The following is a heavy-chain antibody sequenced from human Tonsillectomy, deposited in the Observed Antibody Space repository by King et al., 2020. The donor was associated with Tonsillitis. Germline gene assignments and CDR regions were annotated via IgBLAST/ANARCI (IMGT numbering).Heavy chain of an antibody. Sequence: VQLVESGGVVVQPGGSLRLSCAASGFTFDDYTMHWVRQAPGKGLEWVSLITRDGGSTFYADSVKGRFTISRDNSKNSVYLKMNSLRPEDTALYYCVKEKLCIYDSWGQGTLVTVSS. CDR3: VKEKLCIYDS. J-gene: IGHJ4*02. CDR2: ITRDGGST. D-gene: IGHD3-16*01. V-gene: IGHV3-43*01. CDR1: GFTFDDYT.